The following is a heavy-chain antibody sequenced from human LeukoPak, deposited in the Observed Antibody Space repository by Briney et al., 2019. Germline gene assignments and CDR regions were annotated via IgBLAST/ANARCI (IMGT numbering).Heavy chain of an antibody. CDR3: AKEWGLTAAGRVYFQH. Sequence: GGSLRLSCAASGFTFSSYAMSWVRQAPGKGLEWVSAISGSGAITYYADSVKGRFTISRDNSKNMLYLQMNSLRAEDTAVYYCAKEWGLTAAGRVYFQHWGQGTLVTVSS. CDR2: ISGSGAIT. J-gene: IGHJ1*01. V-gene: IGHV3-23*01. D-gene: IGHD6-13*01. CDR1: GFTFSSYA.